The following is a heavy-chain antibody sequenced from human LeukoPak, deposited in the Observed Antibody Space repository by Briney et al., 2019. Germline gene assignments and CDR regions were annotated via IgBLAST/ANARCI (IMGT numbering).Heavy chain of an antibody. CDR2: INPNSGGT. Sequence: ASVKVSCKASGYTFTGYYMHWVRQAPGQGLEWMGWINPNSGGTNYAQKFQGGVTMTRDTSISTAYMELSRLRSDDTAVYYCARGSPEWFNWFDPWGQGTLVTVSS. V-gene: IGHV1-2*02. CDR1: GYTFTGYY. D-gene: IGHD3-3*01. CDR3: ARGSPEWFNWFDP. J-gene: IGHJ5*02.